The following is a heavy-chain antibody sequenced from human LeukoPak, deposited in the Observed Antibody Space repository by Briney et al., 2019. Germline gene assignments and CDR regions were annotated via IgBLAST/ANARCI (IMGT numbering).Heavy chain of an antibody. CDR3: ARGDGDGPARRAFDI. J-gene: IGHJ3*02. D-gene: IGHD7-27*01. CDR2: INPNSGGT. V-gene: IGHV1-2*02. Sequence: ASVKVSCKASGYSFAGYYMHWVRQAPGQGLEWMGRINPNSGGTNYAQKFQGRVIMTRDTSISTAYMELSRVRSDDTAVYYCARGDGDGPARRAFDIWGQGTMVTVAS. CDR1: GYSFAGYY.